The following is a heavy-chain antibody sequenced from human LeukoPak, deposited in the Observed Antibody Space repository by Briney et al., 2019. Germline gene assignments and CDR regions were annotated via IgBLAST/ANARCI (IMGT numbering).Heavy chain of an antibody. Sequence: GGSLRLSCVVSGFTFDMSTMTWVRQAPGKGREWVAKMKEDGSEIFYAGSVDGRFTISRDNSKNSLYLQMNSLRVEDTAVYYCATGGAPGGRFENWGQGTLVTVSS. D-gene: IGHD1-14*01. CDR1: GFTFDMST. V-gene: IGHV3-7*01. J-gene: IGHJ4*02. CDR3: ATGGAPGGRFEN. CDR2: MKEDGSEI.